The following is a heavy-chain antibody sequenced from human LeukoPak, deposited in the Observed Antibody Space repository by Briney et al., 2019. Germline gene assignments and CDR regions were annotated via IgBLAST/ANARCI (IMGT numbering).Heavy chain of an antibody. CDR2: INPNSGGT. V-gene: IGHV1-2*02. Sequence: ASVKVSCKASGYTFTGYYMHWVRQAPGQGLEWMGWINPNSGGTNYAQKFQGRVTMTRDTSISTAYMELSRLRSDGTAVYYCARGGDSYGSHDAFDIWGQGTMVTVSS. CDR1: GYTFTGYY. J-gene: IGHJ3*02. CDR3: ARGGDSYGSHDAFDI. D-gene: IGHD5-18*01.